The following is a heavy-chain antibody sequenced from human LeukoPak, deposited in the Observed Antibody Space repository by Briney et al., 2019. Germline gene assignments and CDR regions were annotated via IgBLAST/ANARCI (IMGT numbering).Heavy chain of an antibody. CDR2: IHHSGRT. Sequence: PSETLSLTCTVSGGSISSYYWSWIRQPPGEGLEWVGYIHHSGRTYYNPSLKSRVTMSLDTSKNQFSLKLSSVTTADTAVYYCSRCDPMLRGVVDELDPWGQGTLVTVSS. D-gene: IGHD3-10*01. CDR3: SRCDPMLRGVVDELDP. CDR1: GGSISSYY. J-gene: IGHJ5*02. V-gene: IGHV4-59*01.